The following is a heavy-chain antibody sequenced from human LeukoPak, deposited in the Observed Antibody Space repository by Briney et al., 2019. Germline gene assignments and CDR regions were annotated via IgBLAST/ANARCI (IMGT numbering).Heavy chain of an antibody. CDR3: VRNNWNSVYYGMDV. J-gene: IGHJ6*02. CDR1: GFTFSNYW. CDR2: IKQNESDK. V-gene: IGHV3-7*01. D-gene: IGHD1-7*01. Sequence: GGSLRLSCAASGFTFSNYWMSWVRQAPGKGLEWVANIKQNESDKYYVDSVKGRFTISRDNAKNSLYLQMNSLRAEDTAVYYCVRNNWNSVYYGMDVWGQGTTITVSS.